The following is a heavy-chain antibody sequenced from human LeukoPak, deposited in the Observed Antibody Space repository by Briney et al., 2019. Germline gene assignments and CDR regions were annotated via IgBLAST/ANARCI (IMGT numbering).Heavy chain of an antibody. CDR2: IHYSGST. V-gene: IGHV4-59*01. Sequence: PSETLSLTCTVSGGSISGYYWSWIRQPPGKGLEYIGYIHYSGSTNYNPSLKSRVTISLDTSKNLFSLKLNSVTAADTAVYYCARTADGSGYYGIDYWGQGTLVTVSS. CDR1: GGSISGYY. CDR3: ARTADGSGYYGIDY. J-gene: IGHJ4*02. D-gene: IGHD3-22*01.